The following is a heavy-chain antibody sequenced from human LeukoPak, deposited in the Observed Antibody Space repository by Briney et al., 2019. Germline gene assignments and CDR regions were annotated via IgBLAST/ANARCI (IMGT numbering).Heavy chain of an antibody. CDR2: INPSGSST. D-gene: IGHD5/OR15-5a*01. V-gene: IGHV1-46*01. J-gene: IGHJ4*02. Sequence: GASVKVSCKASGYTFTSYYMHWVRQAPGQGLEWMGIINPSGSSTSYAQKFQGRVTMTRDTSTSTVYMELSSLTFEDTAVYYCATLYPDYWGQGTLVTVSS. CDR3: ATLYPDY. CDR1: GYTFTSYY.